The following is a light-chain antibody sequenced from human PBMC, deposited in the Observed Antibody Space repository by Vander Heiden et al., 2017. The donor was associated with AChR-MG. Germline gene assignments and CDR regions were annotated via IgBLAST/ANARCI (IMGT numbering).Light chain of an antibody. Sequence: QSALTQPASVSGSPGQSITISCTGTSSDVGAYHYFPWHQQHPGKAHILLIYDVSKRPAGVANRFSGSKSCNTASLTISGLQAEDEDDYYCTSYTSSSLSFGGGTKLTVL. CDR3: TSYTSSSLS. CDR2: DVS. CDR1: SSDVGAYHY. V-gene: IGLV2-14*03. J-gene: IGLJ2*01.